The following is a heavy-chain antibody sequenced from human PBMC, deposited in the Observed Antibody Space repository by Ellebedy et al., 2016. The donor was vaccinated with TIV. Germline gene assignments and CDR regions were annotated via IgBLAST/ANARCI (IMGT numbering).Heavy chain of an antibody. CDR1: GFTFSSYS. CDR3: ARDSVYGDYYFDV. Sequence: PGGSLRLSCAASGFTFSSYSMNWVRQAPEKGLEWVSSISSSSSYIYYADSVKGRFTISRDNANNSLYLQMDSLRAEDTAVYYCARDSVYGDYYFDVWGQGTLVTVSS. J-gene: IGHJ4*02. CDR2: ISSSSSYI. V-gene: IGHV3-21*01. D-gene: IGHD4-17*01.